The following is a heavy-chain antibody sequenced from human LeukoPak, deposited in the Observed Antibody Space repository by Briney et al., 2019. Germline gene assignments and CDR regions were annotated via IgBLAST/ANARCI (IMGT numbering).Heavy chain of an antibody. Sequence: SETLSLTCTVSGGSISSYYWSWIRQPPGKGLEWIGYIYYSGSTNYNPSLKSRVTISVDTSKNQFSLKLSSVTAADTAVYYCARRNHNWSYGDAFDIWGQGTMVTVSS. D-gene: IGHD1-7*01. CDR2: IYYSGST. CDR1: GGSISSYY. CDR3: ARRNHNWSYGDAFDI. V-gene: IGHV4-59*01. J-gene: IGHJ3*02.